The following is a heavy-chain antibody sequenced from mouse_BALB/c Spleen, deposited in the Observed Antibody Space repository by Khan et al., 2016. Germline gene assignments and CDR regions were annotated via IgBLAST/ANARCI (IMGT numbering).Heavy chain of an antibody. J-gene: IGHJ2*01. CDR3: NAIYYGNYIYFDY. Sequence: VQLQQPGAELVRSGASVRLSCTASGFNIKDYYIHWVKQRPEQGLEWIGWIDPENGATEYAPKFQGKATMTADTSSNPAYLQLSRLTSEDTAVYYCNAIYYGNYIYFDYWGQGTTLTVSS. CDR2: IDPENGAT. D-gene: IGHD2-1*01. CDR1: GFNIKDYY. V-gene: IGHV14-4*02.